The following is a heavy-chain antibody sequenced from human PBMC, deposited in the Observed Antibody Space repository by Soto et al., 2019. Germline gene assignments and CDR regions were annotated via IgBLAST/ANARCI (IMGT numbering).Heavy chain of an antibody. CDR2: IYHSGDT. V-gene: IGHV4-4*02. J-gene: IGHJ5*02. CDR1: GGSISSNNW. CDR3: ARDQYCDSCGYRFDP. D-gene: IGHD3-22*01. Sequence: SETLSLTCAVSGGSISSNNWWSWVRQSPGKGLEWIGEIYHSGDTNYTPSLKSRVTISVDKSKNQFSLKLTSVTAADTAVYYCARDQYCDSCGYRFDPWGQGTLVTVSS.